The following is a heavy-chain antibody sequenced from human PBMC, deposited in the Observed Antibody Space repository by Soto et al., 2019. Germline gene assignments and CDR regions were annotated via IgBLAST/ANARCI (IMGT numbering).Heavy chain of an antibody. CDR2: MWYDGTNK. Sequence: GGSLRLSCAASGFAFRIYSMHWVRQSPGKGLEWVAVMWYDGTNKYYGESVKGRFTISRDNSENTLYLQMNSLRVEDTAVYYCARDATFGTKGGSFDIWGHGTLVTVSS. D-gene: IGHD3-16*01. CDR1: GFAFRIYS. CDR3: ARDATFGTKGGSFDI. V-gene: IGHV3-33*01. J-gene: IGHJ3*02.